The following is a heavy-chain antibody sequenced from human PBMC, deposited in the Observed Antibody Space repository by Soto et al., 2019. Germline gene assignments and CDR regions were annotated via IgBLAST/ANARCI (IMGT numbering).Heavy chain of an antibody. Sequence: QVQLVQSGAEVKKPGSSVKVSCKASGGTFSSYTISWVRQAPGQGLEWMGRIIPILGIANYAQKFQGRVTITADNTTSTAYMELSSLRSEDTAVYYCAGDWLVGATYNWFDPWGQGTLVTVSS. D-gene: IGHD1-26*01. CDR2: IIPILGIA. CDR1: GGTFSSYT. CDR3: AGDWLVGATYNWFDP. V-gene: IGHV1-69*08. J-gene: IGHJ5*02.